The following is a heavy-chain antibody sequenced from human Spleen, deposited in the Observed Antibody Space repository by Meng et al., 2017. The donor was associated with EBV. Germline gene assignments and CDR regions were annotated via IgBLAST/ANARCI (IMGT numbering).Heavy chain of an antibody. CDR3: AGGRGLPNY. D-gene: IGHD4-17*01. CDR2: INHSGIT. J-gene: IGHJ4*02. V-gene: IGHV4-34*01. Sequence: QVQPQQWGAGLLKPSETLSLPCAVYGESFSGNYWTWIRQPPGKGLEWIGDINHSGITNYNPSLKSRVTISADTSKNQFSLKMTSVTAADTALYYCAGGRGLPNYWGQGTLVTVSS. CDR1: GESFSGNY.